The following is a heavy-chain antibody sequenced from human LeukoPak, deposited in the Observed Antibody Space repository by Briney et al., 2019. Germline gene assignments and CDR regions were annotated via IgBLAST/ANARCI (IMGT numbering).Heavy chain of an antibody. V-gene: IGHV1-18*01. CDR3: ARVGYSGYDSGIYWD. CDR2: ISGYNGNT. Sequence: ASVKVSCKASGYTFTSHGTSWVRQAPGQGLEWVGWISGYNGNTNYAQKFQGRVTMTTDTSTSTAYMELRSLRSDDTAVYYCARVGYSGYDSGIYWDWGQGTLVTVSS. CDR1: GYTFTSHG. J-gene: IGHJ4*02. D-gene: IGHD5-12*01.